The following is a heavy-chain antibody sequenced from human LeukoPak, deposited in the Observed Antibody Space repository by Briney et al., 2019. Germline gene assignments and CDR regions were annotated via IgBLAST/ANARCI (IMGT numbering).Heavy chain of an antibody. D-gene: IGHD5-24*01. CDR1: GGSFSGYY. J-gene: IGHJ4*02. CDR2: INHSGST. CDR3: ARARGRDGHYGY. V-gene: IGHV4-34*01. Sequence: SETLSLTCAVYGGSFSGYYWSWIRQPPGKGLEWIGEINHSGSTNYNPSLKSRVTISVDTSKNQFSLKLSSVTAADTAVYYCARARGRDGHYGYWGQGTLVTVSS.